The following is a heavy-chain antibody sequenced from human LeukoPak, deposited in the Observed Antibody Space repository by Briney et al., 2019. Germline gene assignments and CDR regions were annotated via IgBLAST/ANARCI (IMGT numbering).Heavy chain of an antibody. J-gene: IGHJ6*02. D-gene: IGHD3-10*01. CDR2: ISAYNGNT. Sequence: ASVKVSCKASGYTFTSYGISWVRQAPGQGLEWMGWISAYNGNTNYAQKLQGRVTMTTDTSTSTAYMELRSLRSDDTAVYYCARWSSGFTTVRGVIIRFENYYGMDVWGQGTTVTVSS. CDR1: GYTFTSYG. CDR3: ARWSSGFTTVRGVIIRFENYYGMDV. V-gene: IGHV1-18*01.